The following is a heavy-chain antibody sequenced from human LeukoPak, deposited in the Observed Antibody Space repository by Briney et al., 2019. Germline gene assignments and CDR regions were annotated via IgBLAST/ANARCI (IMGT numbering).Heavy chain of an antibody. D-gene: IGHD3-3*01. CDR1: GYTFTGYY. V-gene: IGHV1-2*02. CDR3: ARGNYDFWSGVYYYYYYMDV. Sequence: GASVKVSCKASGYTFTGYYMHWVRQAPGQGLEWMGWINPNSGGTNYAQKFQGRVTMTRDTSTSTVYMELRSLRSDDTAVYYCARGNYDFWSGVYYYYYYMDVWGKGTTVTVSS. CDR2: INPNSGGT. J-gene: IGHJ6*03.